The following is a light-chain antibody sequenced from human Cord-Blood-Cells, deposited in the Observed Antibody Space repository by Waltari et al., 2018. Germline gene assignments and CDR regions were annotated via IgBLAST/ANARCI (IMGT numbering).Light chain of an antibody. CDR2: WAS. CDR3: QQYYSTPWT. Sequence: DIVMTQSPDSLAVSLGERDTITCKSSPSVLYSSNNKTYLAWYQQKPGQPPKLLIYWASTRESGVPDRFSGSGSGTDFTLTINSLQAEDVAVYYCQQYYSTPWTFGQGTKVEIK. J-gene: IGKJ1*01. CDR1: PSVLYSSNNKTY. V-gene: IGKV4-1*01.